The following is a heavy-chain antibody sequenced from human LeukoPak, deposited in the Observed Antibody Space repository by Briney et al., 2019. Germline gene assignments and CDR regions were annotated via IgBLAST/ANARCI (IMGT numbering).Heavy chain of an antibody. J-gene: IGHJ4*02. CDR2: IYYSGST. CDR3: ARSATVTTGYFDY. Sequence: PSETLSLTCTVSGGSMSSTSYYGGWIRQPPGKGLEWIGSIYYSGSTYYNPSLKSRVTISIDTSKNLFSLKLDSLTAADTAVYYCARSATVTTGYFDYWGRGTLVAGSP. D-gene: IGHD4-17*01. CDR1: GGSMSSTSYY. V-gene: IGHV4-39*07.